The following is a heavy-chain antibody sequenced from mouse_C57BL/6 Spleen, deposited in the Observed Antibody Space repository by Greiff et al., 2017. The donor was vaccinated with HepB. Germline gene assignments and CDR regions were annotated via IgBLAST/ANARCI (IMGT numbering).Heavy chain of an antibody. CDR1: GFTFSDYY. CDR2: ISNGGGST. CDR3: ARQVSGSYYFDY. D-gene: IGHD1-1*01. J-gene: IGHJ2*01. Sequence: DVHLVESGGGLVQPGGSLKLSCAASGFTFSDYYMYWVRQTPEKRLEWVAYISNGGGSTYYPDTVKGRFTISRDNAKNTLYLQMSRLKSEDTAMYYCARQVSGSYYFDYWGQGTTLTVSS. V-gene: IGHV5-12*01.